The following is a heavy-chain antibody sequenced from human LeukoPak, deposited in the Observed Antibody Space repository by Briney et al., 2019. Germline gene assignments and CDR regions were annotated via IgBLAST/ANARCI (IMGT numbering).Heavy chain of an antibody. CDR1: GGSVSNSAFY. CDR3: GRTGGYSSPLGV. V-gene: IGHV4-39*07. CDR2: LYYTGDT. J-gene: IGHJ4*02. Sequence: PSETLSLTCTLSGGSVSNSAFYWGWIRQTPGRGLEWIGSLYYTGDTYYSPSLKSRVSISVDTSKNQFSLKLTSVTAADTAVYYCGRTGGYSSPLGVWGQGTLVTASS. D-gene: IGHD5-18*01.